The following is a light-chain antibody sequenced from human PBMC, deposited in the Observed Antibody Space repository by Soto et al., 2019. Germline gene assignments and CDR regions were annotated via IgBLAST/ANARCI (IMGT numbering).Light chain of an antibody. Sequence: DTQMTQSPSTLSASVGDRVTISCRASQSISNWLAWYQQKPGKAPKLLIYKASNLESGVPSRFSGSGSGTEFTLNISSLQPDDFATYYCQQYNGTFGQGTKVEIK. J-gene: IGKJ1*01. V-gene: IGKV1-5*03. CDR3: QQYNGT. CDR1: QSISNW. CDR2: KAS.